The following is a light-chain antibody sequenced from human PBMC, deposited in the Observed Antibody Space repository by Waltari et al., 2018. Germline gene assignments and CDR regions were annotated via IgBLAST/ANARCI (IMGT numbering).Light chain of an antibody. CDR3: ATWDDSLSGPI. Sequence: QSQLTQPPSASGTPGKRVTISCSGSSSSIGRNYVSWYHQLRGSTPRLLIYKNNERPSGVPDRFSGSKSGTSASLAISGLRSEDEAYYYCATWDDSLSGPIFGGGTKLTVL. V-gene: IGLV1-47*01. CDR1: SSSIGRNY. CDR2: KNN. J-gene: IGLJ2*01.